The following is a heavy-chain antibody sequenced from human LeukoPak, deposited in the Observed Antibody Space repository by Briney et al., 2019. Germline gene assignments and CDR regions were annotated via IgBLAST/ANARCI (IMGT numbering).Heavy chain of an antibody. D-gene: IGHD2-15*01. V-gene: IGHV3-11*01. CDR1: GFTFSDYY. Sequence: GSLRLSCAASGFTFSDYYMAWIRQAPGKGLEWISYITSNSYSMYYADSVEGRFTISRDNAEGSVFLQMDGLRVEDTAAYYCATEVDRSFDHWGQGVLVTVSS. CDR3: ATEVDRSFDH. CDR2: ITSNSYSM. J-gene: IGHJ4*02.